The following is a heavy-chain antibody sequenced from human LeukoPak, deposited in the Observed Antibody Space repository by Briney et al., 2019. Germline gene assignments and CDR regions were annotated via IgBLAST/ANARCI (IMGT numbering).Heavy chain of an antibody. CDR2: IKQDGSDK. Sequence: GGSLRLSCAASGFSFSTYWMTWFRQVPGERLEWVASIKQDGSDKYYVDSVKGRFTVSKDNAKNSLYLQMNSLRAEDTAVYYCGKNRYSGSLSPFDIWGQGTMVTVSS. CDR1: GFSFSTYW. J-gene: IGHJ3*02. D-gene: IGHD1-26*01. CDR3: GKNRYSGSLSPFDI. V-gene: IGHV3-7*03.